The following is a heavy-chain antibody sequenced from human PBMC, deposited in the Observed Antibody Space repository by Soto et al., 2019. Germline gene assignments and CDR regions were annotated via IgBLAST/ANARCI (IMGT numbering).Heavy chain of an antibody. CDR1: GYTFTTFW. CDR2: IDPRDSYT. CDR3: ARLFWSSSTCDSWFDP. J-gene: IGHJ5*02. Sequence: GESLKISCTGCGYTFTTFWISWVRQMPGRGLEWMGRIDPRDSYTNYSPSFQGHVTISADKSISTAYLQWGSMKASETAMYYCARLFWSSSTCDSWFDPWGQGTLVTVSS. V-gene: IGHV5-10-1*01. D-gene: IGHD3-3*01.